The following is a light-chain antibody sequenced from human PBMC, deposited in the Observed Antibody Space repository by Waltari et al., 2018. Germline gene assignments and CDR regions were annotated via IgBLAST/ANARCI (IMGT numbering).Light chain of an antibody. CDR3: QQYGSSILYT. Sequence: MLTQSPATLSLSPGETATLSCRASQRLTKYYLAWYQQKPGQAPRLLSYGASSRAAGNPERFRGSGSGTDFTLTINRLEPEDFAMYYCQQYGSSILYTFGQGTKLEIK. CDR1: QRLTKYY. CDR2: GAS. J-gene: IGKJ2*01. V-gene: IGKV3-20*01.